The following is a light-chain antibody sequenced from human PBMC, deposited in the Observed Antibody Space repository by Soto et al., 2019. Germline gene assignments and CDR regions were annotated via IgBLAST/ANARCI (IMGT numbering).Light chain of an antibody. CDR1: QSFRSS. J-gene: IGKJ5*01. Sequence: EIVMTQSPATLSVSPGERATLSCRAGQSFRSSLACYQQKPGQAPTLLIYDASTRATGVPARFSGSGSGTDFTLTISSLQSEDFAVYYCQQYNNWPPITFGQGTRLEI. CDR2: DAS. V-gene: IGKV3-15*01. CDR3: QQYNNWPPIT.